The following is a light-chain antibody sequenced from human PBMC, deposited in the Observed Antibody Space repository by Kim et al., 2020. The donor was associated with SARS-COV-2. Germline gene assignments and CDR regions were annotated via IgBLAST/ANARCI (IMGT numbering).Light chain of an antibody. V-gene: IGKV1-27*01. CDR3: QKYNNAPFP. J-gene: IGKJ3*01. CDR2: AAS. CDR1: QGISNY. Sequence: ATVGDKATNTCRASQGISNYVARYQQKRGEVPMLLIYAASTVQSGVRSRFYGSGSGTDFTLTISSLQPEDVATYYCQKYNNAPFPFGPGTKVDIK.